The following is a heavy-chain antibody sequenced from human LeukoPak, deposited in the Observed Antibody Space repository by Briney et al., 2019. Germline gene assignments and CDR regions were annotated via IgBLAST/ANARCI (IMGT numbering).Heavy chain of an antibody. J-gene: IGHJ2*01. CDR3: AREGVPIFGVVIGWYFDL. CDR2: IYYSGST. Sequence: PSETLSLTCTVSGGSISSYYWSWIRQPPGKGLEWIGYIYYSGSTNYNPSLRSLVTISVDTSKNQFSLKLSSVTGADAAVYYCAREGVPIFGVVIGWYFDLWGRGTLVTVSS. V-gene: IGHV4-59*01. D-gene: IGHD3-3*01. CDR1: GGSISSYY.